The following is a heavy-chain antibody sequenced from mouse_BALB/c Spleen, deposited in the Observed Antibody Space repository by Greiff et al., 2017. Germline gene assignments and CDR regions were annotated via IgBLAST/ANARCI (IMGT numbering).Heavy chain of an antibody. CDR2: INLGSGGT. V-gene: IGHV1-54*01. J-gene: IGHJ2*01. CDR1: GYAFTNYF. D-gene: IGHD2-12*01. Sequence: QVQLKESGTSLVWPGTSLRVSSKASGYAFTNYFLEWVKQRPGPRLEWIGVINLGSGGTNYHEKFKGKATLTADKSSSTAYMQLSSLTSDDSAVYFCARVTNYGAYWGQGTTLTVS. CDR3: ARVTNYGAY.